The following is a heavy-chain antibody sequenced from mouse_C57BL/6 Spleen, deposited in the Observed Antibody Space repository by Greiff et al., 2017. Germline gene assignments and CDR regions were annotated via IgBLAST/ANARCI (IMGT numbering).Heavy chain of an antibody. V-gene: IGHV8-8*01. CDR2: IWWADAK. CDR1: GFSLSTFGMG. J-gene: IGHJ3*01. Sequence: QVQLKASGPGILQPSQTLSLTCSFSGFSLSTFGMGVGWIRQPSGKGLEWLAHIWWADAKYYNPALKSRLTISKDTSKHQVFLKIANVDTAGTATYYCARINVYDYAGAWFAYWGQGTLVTVSA. CDR3: ARINVYDYAGAWFAY. D-gene: IGHD2-4*01.